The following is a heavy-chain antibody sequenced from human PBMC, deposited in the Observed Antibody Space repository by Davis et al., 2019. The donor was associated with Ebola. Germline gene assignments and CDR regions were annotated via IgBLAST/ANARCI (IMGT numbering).Heavy chain of an antibody. CDR1: GFIFSSYV. J-gene: IGHJ4*02. V-gene: IGHV3-23*01. CDR2: LGTSADT. D-gene: IGHD6-19*01. CDR3: AKDKLASIAVAAQGDY. Sequence: GESLKISCAASGFIFSSYVMSWVRQAPGKGLEWVSTLGTSADTYYADSVKGRFTISRDNSKNTLYLQMNSLRAEDTAVYYCAKDKLASIAVAAQGDYWGQGTLVTVSS.